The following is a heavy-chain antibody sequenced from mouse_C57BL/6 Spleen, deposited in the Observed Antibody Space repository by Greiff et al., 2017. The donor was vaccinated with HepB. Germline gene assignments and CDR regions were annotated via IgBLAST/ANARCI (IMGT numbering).Heavy chain of an antibody. CDR3: ARVTTAVGNFDY. CDR2: IYPGSGST. J-gene: IGHJ2*01. CDR1: GYTFTSYW. Sequence: QVQLQQPGAELVKPGASVKMSCKASGYTFTSYWITWVKQRPGQGLEWIGDIYPGSGSTNYNEKFKSKATLTVDTSSSTAYMQLSSLTSEDSAVYYCARVTTAVGNFDYWGQGTTLTVSS. V-gene: IGHV1-55*01. D-gene: IGHD1-1*01.